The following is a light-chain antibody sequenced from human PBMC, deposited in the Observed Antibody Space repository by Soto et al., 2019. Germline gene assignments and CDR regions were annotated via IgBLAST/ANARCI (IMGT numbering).Light chain of an antibody. J-gene: IGKJ4*01. CDR1: QSVGSN. V-gene: IGKV3-15*01. Sequence: EIVMTQSPATLSVSPGDRATLSCRASQSVGSNLAWYQQKPCQSPRLLIYGASTRATGIPARFSGSGSGTEFTLTISSLQSEDLAVYCCQQYNNWPLTFGGGTKVDIK. CDR3: QQYNNWPLT. CDR2: GAS.